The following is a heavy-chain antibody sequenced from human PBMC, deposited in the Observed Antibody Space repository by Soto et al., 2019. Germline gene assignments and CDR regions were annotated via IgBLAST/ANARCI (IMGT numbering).Heavy chain of an antibody. D-gene: IGHD3-3*01. V-gene: IGHV3-23*01. J-gene: IGHJ6*02. CDR2: ISGSGGST. CDR3: AKGGAMYYDFWSGYQSYYYYGMDV. CDR1: GLTFSSYA. Sequence: GGSLRLSCAASGLTFSSYAMSWVRQAPGKGLEWVSAISGSGGSTYYADSVKGRFTISRDNSKNTLYLQMNSLRAEDTAVYYCAKGGAMYYDFWSGYQSYYYYGMDVWGQGTTVTVSS.